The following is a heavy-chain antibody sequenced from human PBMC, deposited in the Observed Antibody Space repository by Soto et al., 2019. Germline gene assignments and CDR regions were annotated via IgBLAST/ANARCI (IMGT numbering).Heavy chain of an antibody. J-gene: IGHJ6*02. V-gene: IGHV4-39*01. Sequence: QLQLQESGPGLLKPSETLSLTCSVSGGSISSKSYSWGWIRQPPGKGLEWIGTFYYSENTYYNPSPKRQVTISVDTSKNQFSLKLSSVTAADTAVYYCAKLAGYCSGNSCHGDYAMDVWGQGTTVTVSS. CDR3: AKLAGYCSGNSCHGDYAMDV. D-gene: IGHD2-15*01. CDR2: FYYSENT. CDR1: GGSISSKSYS.